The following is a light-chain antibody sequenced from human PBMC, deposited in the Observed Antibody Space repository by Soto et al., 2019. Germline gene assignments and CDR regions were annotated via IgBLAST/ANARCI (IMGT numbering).Light chain of an antibody. Sequence: EIVLTQSPATLSLSPGERATLSCRASQGISSFLAWYQQKPGQAPRLLIYDASTMDTGVPTRFSGSGSGRDFTLTISSLEPEDFAVYYCQQRSDWPPLTFGQGTRLEIK. CDR3: QQRSDWPPLT. CDR2: DAS. J-gene: IGKJ5*01. V-gene: IGKV3-11*02. CDR1: QGISSF.